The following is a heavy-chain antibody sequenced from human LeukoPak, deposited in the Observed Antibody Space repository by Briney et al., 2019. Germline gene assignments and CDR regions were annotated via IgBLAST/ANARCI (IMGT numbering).Heavy chain of an antibody. V-gene: IGHV1-2*02. CDR1: GYTFTAYY. Sequence: GASVKVSCKAFGYTFTAYYMHWVRQAPGQGFEWMGWINLDSGATDYAQKFQGRVTMTTDTSTSTAYMELRSLRSDDTAVYYCARVPNYDYVWGSYRPYYFDYWGQGTLVTVSS. J-gene: IGHJ4*02. CDR3: ARVPNYDYVWGSYRPYYFDY. CDR2: INLDSGAT. D-gene: IGHD3-16*02.